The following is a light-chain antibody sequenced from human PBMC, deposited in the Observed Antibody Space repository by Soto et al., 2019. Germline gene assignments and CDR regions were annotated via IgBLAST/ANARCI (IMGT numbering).Light chain of an antibody. CDR3: SSYAGSNNWV. V-gene: IGLV2-8*01. CDR1: SSDVGGYKY. CDR2: EVS. J-gene: IGLJ3*02. Sequence: QSALTQPPSASGSPGQSVTISCTGTSSDVGGYKYVSWYQQHPGKAPKLMLYEVSKRPSGVPDRFSGSKSGNTASLTVSGLQAEDEADYYCSSYAGSNNWVFGGGTKVTVL.